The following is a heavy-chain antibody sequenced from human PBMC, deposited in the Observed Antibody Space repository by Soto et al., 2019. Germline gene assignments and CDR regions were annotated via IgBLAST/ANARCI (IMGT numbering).Heavy chain of an antibody. D-gene: IGHD3-10*01. CDR3: AVTLAGTHAPNVMDV. CDR1: GYTFTYRY. J-gene: IGHJ6*02. V-gene: IGHV1-45*02. Sequence: SVKVSCKASGYTFTYRYLHWVRQAPGQALEWMGWITPFNGNTNYAQKFQDRVTITRDRSMSTGYMELSSLRSDDTAMYYCAVTLAGTHAPNVMDVWGQGSTVTVSS. CDR2: ITPFNGNT.